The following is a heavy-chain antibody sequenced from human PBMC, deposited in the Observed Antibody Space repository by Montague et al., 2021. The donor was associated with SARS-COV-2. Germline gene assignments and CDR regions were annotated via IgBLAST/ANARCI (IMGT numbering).Heavy chain of an antibody. CDR1: GFTVSSNY. Sequence: SLRLSCAASGFTVSSNYMSWVRQAPGKGLEWVSVIYSGGSTYYADSVKGRFTISRHNSKNTPYLQMNSLRAEDTAVYYCARGRMVGGNSGDSYYYYGMDVWGQGTTVTVSS. CDR3: ARGRMVGGNSGDSYYYYGMDV. CDR2: IYSGGST. D-gene: IGHD4-23*01. V-gene: IGHV3-53*04. J-gene: IGHJ6*02.